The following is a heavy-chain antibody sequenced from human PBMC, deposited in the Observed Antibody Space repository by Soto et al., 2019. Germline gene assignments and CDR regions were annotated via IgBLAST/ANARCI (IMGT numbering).Heavy chain of an antibody. V-gene: IGHV4-59*01. CDR1: GGSISSYY. CDR2: IYYSGST. CDR3: ARSQGYNLDY. J-gene: IGHJ4*02. Sequence: LSLTCTVSGGSISSYYWSWIRQPPGKGLEWIGYIYYSGSTNYNPSLKSRVTISVDTSKNQFSLKLSSVTAADTAVYYCARSQGYNLDYWGQGTLVTVSS. D-gene: IGHD5-12*01.